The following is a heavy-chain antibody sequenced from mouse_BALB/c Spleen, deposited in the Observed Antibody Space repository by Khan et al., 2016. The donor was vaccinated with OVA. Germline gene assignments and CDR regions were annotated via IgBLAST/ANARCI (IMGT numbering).Heavy chain of an antibody. CDR3: ARSRYYCGSNLYAMDY. V-gene: IGHV1S41*01. D-gene: IGHD1-1*01. CDR2: VAPGSGIT. J-gene: IGHJ4*01. CDR1: GYIFTSYW. Sequence: DLVKPGASVKLSCKASGYIFTSYWINWIKQRPGQGLEWIGRVAPGSGITYYNEMFKGKATLTVDTSSSTAYIQLSSLSSEDSAVYFCARSRYYCGSNLYAMDYWGQGTSVTVSS.